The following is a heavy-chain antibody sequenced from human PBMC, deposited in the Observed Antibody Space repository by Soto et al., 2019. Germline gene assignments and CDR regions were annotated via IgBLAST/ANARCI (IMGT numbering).Heavy chain of an antibody. V-gene: IGHV3-48*02. CDR2: ISIGSGSI. J-gene: IGHJ3*01. Sequence: EVQLVESGGGLVQPGGSRRVSCAASGFSFSNYAMNWVRQAPGKGLEWVSYISIGSGSIFYADSVKGRFTISRDDAKNSLYLQMNTLRDEGTAVYYCVRDARWAFDFWGQGTMVTVSS. CDR1: GFSFSNYA. CDR3: VRDARWAFDF. D-gene: IGHD2-15*01.